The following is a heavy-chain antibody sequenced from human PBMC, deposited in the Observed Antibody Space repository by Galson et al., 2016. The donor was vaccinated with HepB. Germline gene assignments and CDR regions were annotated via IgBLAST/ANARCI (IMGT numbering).Heavy chain of an antibody. CDR2: ISSSVSTI. Sequence: SLRLSCAGSGFTFSRSGLNWVRQAPGKGLQWVSYISSSVSTIYYADSVKGRFTISRDNAKNSVYLQVHSLGDDDTAVYFCARELVRSAFDLWGQGTMVTVSS. CDR3: ARELVRSAFDL. D-gene: IGHD6-6*01. J-gene: IGHJ3*01. CDR1: GFTFSRSG. V-gene: IGHV3-48*02.